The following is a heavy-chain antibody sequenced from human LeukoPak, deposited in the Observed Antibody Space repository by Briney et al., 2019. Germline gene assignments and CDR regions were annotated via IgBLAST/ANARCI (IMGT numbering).Heavy chain of an antibody. J-gene: IGHJ4*02. CDR2: ISGGGFT. V-gene: IGHV3-53*01. CDR1: GFTVSSNY. Sequence: GGSLRLSCAASGFTVSSNYMNWVRQAPGKGLEWVSVISGGGFTYYADSVKGRFTISRDNSKNTLYLQMNSLRAEDTAVYHCARDFGESGDYWGQGTLVTVSS. CDR3: ARDFGESGDY. D-gene: IGHD2-21*01.